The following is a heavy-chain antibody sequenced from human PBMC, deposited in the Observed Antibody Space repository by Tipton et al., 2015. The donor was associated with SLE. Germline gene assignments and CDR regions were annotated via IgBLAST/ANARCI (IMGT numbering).Heavy chain of an antibody. CDR3: ASAVQFFSPNWVSFVFFFYYIDG. V-gene: IGHV3-48*03. CDR2: ISSSGTTI. J-gene: IGHJ6*03. D-gene: IGHD7-27*01. Sequence: SLRLSCAVSGFTFSSYEMKWVRQAPGKGLQWVSYISSSGTTIYYADSVKGRFTISRDNAKNSLYLQMNGLRAGDTAVYYCASAVQFFSPNWVSFVFFFYYIDGWGKATTVTVSS. CDR1: GFTFSSYE.